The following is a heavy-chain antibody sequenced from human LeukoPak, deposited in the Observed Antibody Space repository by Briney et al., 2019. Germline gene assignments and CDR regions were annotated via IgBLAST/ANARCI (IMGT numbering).Heavy chain of an antibody. CDR1: GFTFSSYW. CDR2: IKQDGSEK. V-gene: IGHV3-7*01. D-gene: IGHD6-19*01. Sequence: PGGSLRLSCAASGFTFSSYWMSWVRQAPGKGLEWVANIKQDGSEKYYVDSVKGRFTISRDNAKNSLYLQLNSLRGEDTAVYYCARSPYTSGWYGVGYWGQGTLVTVSS. CDR3: ARSPYTSGWYGVGY. J-gene: IGHJ4*02.